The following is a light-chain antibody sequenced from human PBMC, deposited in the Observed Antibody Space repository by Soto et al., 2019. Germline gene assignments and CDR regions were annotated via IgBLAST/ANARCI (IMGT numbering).Light chain of an antibody. J-gene: IGLJ2*01. CDR3: SSYTSSDTPCR. CDR2: EVS. Sequence: QSVLTQPASVSGSPGQSITISCTGTSSDVGGYNYVSWYQHHPGKAPKLIISEVSNRPSGVSDRFSGSKSGNTASLTISGLQPEDEAYYYCSSYTSSDTPCRFGGGTKVTV. CDR1: SSDVGGYNY. V-gene: IGLV2-14*01.